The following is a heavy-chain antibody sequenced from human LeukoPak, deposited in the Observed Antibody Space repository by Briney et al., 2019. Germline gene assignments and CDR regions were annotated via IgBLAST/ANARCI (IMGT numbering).Heavy chain of an antibody. Sequence: PSETLSLTCSVSGGSIHSGYWSWIRQPPGKGLEWIGLLYPSGSTNYNPSLKSRVTISVDTSRTQFSLKLSSMTAADTAVYYCAGGHYPLEYWGQGTLVTVSS. CDR3: AGGHYPLEY. V-gene: IGHV4-59*01. CDR1: GGSIHSGY. CDR2: LYPSGST. D-gene: IGHD1-26*01. J-gene: IGHJ4*02.